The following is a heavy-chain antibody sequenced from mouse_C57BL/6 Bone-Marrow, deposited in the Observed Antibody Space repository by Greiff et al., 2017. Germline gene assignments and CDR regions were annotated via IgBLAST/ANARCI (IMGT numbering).Heavy chain of an antibody. CDR2: ISDGGSYT. V-gene: IGHV5-4*01. J-gene: IGHJ4*01. CDR1: GFTFSSYA. Sequence: EVQLVESGGGLVKPGGSLKLSCAASGFTFSSYAMSWVRQTPEKRLEWVATISDGGSYTYYPDNVKGRFTISRDNAKNNLYLQMSHLKSEDTAMYYCARDDKDYAMDYWGQGTSVTVSS. CDR3: ARDDKDYAMDY.